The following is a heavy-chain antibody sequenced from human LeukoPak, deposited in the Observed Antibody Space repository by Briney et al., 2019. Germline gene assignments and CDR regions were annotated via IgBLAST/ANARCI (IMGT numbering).Heavy chain of an antibody. CDR2: VFDSGST. V-gene: IGHV4-59*01. J-gene: IGHJ6*03. D-gene: IGHD1-1*01. Sequence: SETLSLTCSVSGASCSTNYWSWIRQPPGRGLEWIGYVFDSGSTNYNPSLTSRVTISVDTSTKQCSLRLSSVTAADTAVYYCARLYQQSKWKYYYYYMDVWGKGTAVTVSS. CDR3: ARLYQQSKWKYYYYYMDV. CDR1: GASCSTNY.